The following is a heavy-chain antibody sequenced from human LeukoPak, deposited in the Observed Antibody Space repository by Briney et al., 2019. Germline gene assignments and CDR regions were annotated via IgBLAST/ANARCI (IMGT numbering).Heavy chain of an antibody. CDR3: ARGGPQWLNWFDP. Sequence: SETLSLTCTVSGGSISSYYWSWIRQPPGKGLEWIGYIYYSGSTSYNPSLKSRVTISVDTSKNQFSLKLSSVTAADTAVYYCARGGPQWLNWFDPWGQGTLVTVSS. V-gene: IGHV4-59*01. J-gene: IGHJ5*02. D-gene: IGHD6-19*01. CDR1: GGSISSYY. CDR2: IYYSGST.